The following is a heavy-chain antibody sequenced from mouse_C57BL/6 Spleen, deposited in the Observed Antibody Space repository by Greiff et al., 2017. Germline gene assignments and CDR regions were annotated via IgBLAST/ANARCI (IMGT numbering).Heavy chain of an antibody. D-gene: IGHD1-1*01. CDR2: IYPGDGDT. V-gene: IGHV1-82*01. CDR3: SRSSTTADYYSMDY. Sequence: QVQLQQSGPELVKPGASVKISCKASGYAFSSSWMNWVKQRPGKGLEWIGRIYPGDGDTNYNGKFKGKATMTADKSSSTAYMQHSSLTSENSAVYFFSRSSTTADYYSMDYWGQGTSVTVSS. CDR1: GYAFSSSW. J-gene: IGHJ4*01.